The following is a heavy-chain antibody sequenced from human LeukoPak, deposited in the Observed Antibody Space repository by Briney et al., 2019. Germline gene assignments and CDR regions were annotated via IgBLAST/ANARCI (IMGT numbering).Heavy chain of an antibody. CDR2: IYSGGST. CDR3: AGPTAGRYCSGGSCYGY. V-gene: IGHV3-53*01. D-gene: IGHD2-15*01. J-gene: IGHJ4*02. Sequence: QPGGSLRLSCAASGFTVSSNYMSWVRQAPGKGLEWVSVIYSGGSTYYADSVKGRFTISRDNSKNTLYLQMNSLRAEDTAVYYCAGPTAGRYCSGGSCYGYWGQGTLVTVSS. CDR1: GFTVSSNY.